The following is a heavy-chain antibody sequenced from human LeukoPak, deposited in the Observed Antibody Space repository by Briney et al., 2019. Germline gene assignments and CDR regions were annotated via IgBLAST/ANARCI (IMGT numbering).Heavy chain of an antibody. CDR3: VKRVAGSRGYDY. CDR1: GFTFSNCA. CDR2: ISTDGGGT. Sequence: GGSLRLSCSASGFTFSNCAMHWVRQAPGKGLEYVSAISTDGGGTYYADSVKGRFTISRDNSKDTLFLQMSGLRPEDTAVYYCVKRVAGSRGYDYWGQGTLVTVSS. J-gene: IGHJ4*02. D-gene: IGHD3-22*01. V-gene: IGHV3-64D*06.